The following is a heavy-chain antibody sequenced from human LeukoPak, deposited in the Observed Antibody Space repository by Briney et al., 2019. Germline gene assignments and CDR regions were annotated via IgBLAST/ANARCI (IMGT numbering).Heavy chain of an antibody. Sequence: GGSLRLSCAASGFTFSSYSMNWVREGPGKGLEWVSSISSSSRYIYYADSVKGRFTISRDNAKNSLYLQMNSLRAEDTAVYYCARDKEVGYYFDYWGQGTLVTVSS. J-gene: IGHJ4*02. CDR2: ISSSSRYI. D-gene: IGHD1-26*01. V-gene: IGHV3-21*01. CDR1: GFTFSSYS. CDR3: ARDKEVGYYFDY.